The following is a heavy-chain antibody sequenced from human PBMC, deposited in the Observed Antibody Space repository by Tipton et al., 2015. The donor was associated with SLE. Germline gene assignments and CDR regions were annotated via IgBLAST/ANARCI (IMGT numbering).Heavy chain of an antibody. CDR2: LSYSGST. D-gene: IGHD3-16*01. V-gene: IGHV4-59*08. J-gene: IGHJ4*02. Sequence: TLSLTCTVSGGSLGSYYWSWIRQSPEKGLEWIGYLSYSGSTNYNPSLESRVTISVDTSKNQFSLKLSSVTAADTAVYYCATQGYYDSSFDYWGQGTLVTVSS. CDR3: ATQGYYDSSFDY. CDR1: GGSLGSYY.